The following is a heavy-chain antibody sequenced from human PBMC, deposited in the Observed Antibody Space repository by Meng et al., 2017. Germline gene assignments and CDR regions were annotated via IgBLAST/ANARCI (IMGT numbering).Heavy chain of an antibody. J-gene: IGHJ4*02. CDR1: GYSISSGYY. V-gene: IGHV4-38-2*02. Sequence: SETLSLTCTVSGYSISSGYYWGWIRQPPGKGLEWIGSIYHSGSTYYNPSLKSRVTISVDTSKNQFSLKLSSVTAADTAVYYCARAQDQWQQLVEGLYYFDYWGQGTLVTVSS. CDR2: IYHSGST. CDR3: ARAQDQWQQLVEGLYYFDY. D-gene: IGHD6-13*01.